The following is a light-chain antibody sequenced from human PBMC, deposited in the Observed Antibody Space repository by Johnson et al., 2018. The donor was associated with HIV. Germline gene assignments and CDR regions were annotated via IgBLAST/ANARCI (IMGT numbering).Light chain of an antibody. CDR2: DNN. CDR3: GTWDSGLSGVLYR. CDR1: NSNIGSNY. J-gene: IGLJ1*01. V-gene: IGLV1-51*01. Sequence: QSVLTQPPSVSAAPGQKVTISCSGSNSNIGSNYVSWYQQLPGTAPKLLIYDNNKRPSGIPDRFSGSKSGTSATLGITGLQTGDEADYYCGTWDSGLSGVLYRFGPGTTVTVL.